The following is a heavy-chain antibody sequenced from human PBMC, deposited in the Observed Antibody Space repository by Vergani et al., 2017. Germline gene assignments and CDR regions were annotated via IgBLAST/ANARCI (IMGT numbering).Heavy chain of an antibody. Sequence: QLQLQESGPGLVKPSETLSLTCTVSGDSISQSSYYWGWIRQPPGKGLEWIGSMDYSGSTSYNPSLESRISISFETPKNQFSLRLTSVTAADTAVYYCASKRGACRAAYCHSYDFWGPGTLVGVSS. V-gene: IGHV4-39*01. J-gene: IGHJ4*02. CDR3: ASKRGACRAAYCHSYDF. D-gene: IGHD2-15*01. CDR2: MDYSGST. CDR1: GDSISQSSYY.